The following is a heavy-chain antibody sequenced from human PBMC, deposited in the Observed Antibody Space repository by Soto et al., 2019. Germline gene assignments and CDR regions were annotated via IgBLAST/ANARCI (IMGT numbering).Heavy chain of an antibody. D-gene: IGHD2-8*01. CDR3: ARGVNGYCSNGVCSRSELSNYYXMDV. J-gene: IGHJ6*03. CDR1: GGSLSAYY. Sequence: SETLSLTCAVYGGSLSAYYWTWIRQPPGKGLEWIGEIIHSGSTNYNSSLNSRVAISVDTSKNQFSLELSSVTAADTAVYYCARGVNGYCSNGVCSRSELSNYYXMDVWGKGTTVTVSS. CDR2: IIHSGST. V-gene: IGHV4-34*01.